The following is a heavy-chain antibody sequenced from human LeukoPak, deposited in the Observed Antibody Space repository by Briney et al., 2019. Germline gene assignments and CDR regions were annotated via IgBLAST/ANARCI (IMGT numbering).Heavy chain of an antibody. D-gene: IGHD6-6*01. CDR2: MNPNSGNT. CDR3: ARAKIAARRVYYYYYMDV. V-gene: IGHV1-8*01. J-gene: IGHJ6*03. CDR1: GYTFTGYD. Sequence: ASVKVSCKASGYTFTGYDINWVRQATGQGLEWMGWMNPNSGNTGYAQKFQGRVTMTRNTSISTAYMELSSLRSEDTAVYYCARAKIAARRVYYYYYMDVWGKGTTVTVSS.